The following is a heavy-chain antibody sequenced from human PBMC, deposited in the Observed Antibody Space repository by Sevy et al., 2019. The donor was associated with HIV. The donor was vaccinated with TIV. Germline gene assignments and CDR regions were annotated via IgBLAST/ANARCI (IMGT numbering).Heavy chain of an antibody. D-gene: IGHD2-21*02. CDR1: GLTFSNAW. Sequence: GGSLRLSCVATGLTFSNAWMGWVRQAPGKGLEWVDRIRSNRDRGTTSYAAPLKGRATISRDDSKNTLFLQMNIVKSADTAVYYCTTDREYGDSQGGFDYWGQGALVTVS. CDR3: TTDREYGDSQGGFDY. CDR2: IRSNRDRGTT. J-gene: IGHJ4*02. V-gene: IGHV3-15*06.